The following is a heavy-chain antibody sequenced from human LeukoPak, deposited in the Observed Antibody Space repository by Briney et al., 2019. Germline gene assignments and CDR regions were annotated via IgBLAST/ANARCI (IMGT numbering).Heavy chain of an antibody. CDR3: ARDTLYCSGGSCYRGPRRYYFDY. Sequence: SETLSLTCAVYGGSFSGYYWSWIRQPPGKGLEWVGEINHSGSTNYNPSLKSRVTISVDTSKNQFSLKLSSVTAADTAVYYCARDTLYCSGGSCYRGPRRYYFDYWGQGTLVTVSS. CDR1: GGSFSGYY. V-gene: IGHV4-34*01. J-gene: IGHJ4*02. D-gene: IGHD2-15*01. CDR2: INHSGST.